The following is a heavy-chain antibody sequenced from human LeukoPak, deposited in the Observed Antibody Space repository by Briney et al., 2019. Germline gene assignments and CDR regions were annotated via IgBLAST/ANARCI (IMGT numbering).Heavy chain of an antibody. D-gene: IGHD3-10*01. CDR3: ARGRSRGVDDFDY. CDR1: GYTFTSYD. Sequence: EASVKLSCKASGYTFTSYDINWVGQATGQGLEWMGWMNPNSGNTGYAQKFQGRVTITRNTSISTAYMELSSLRSEDTAVYYCARGRSRGVDDFDYWGQGTLVTVSS. CDR2: MNPNSGNT. V-gene: IGHV1-8*01. J-gene: IGHJ4*02.